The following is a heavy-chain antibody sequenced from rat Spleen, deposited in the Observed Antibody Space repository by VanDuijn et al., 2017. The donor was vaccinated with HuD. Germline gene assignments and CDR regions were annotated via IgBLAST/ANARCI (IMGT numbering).Heavy chain of an antibody. V-gene: IGHV5-20*01. CDR3: TAHGNRISRFAY. J-gene: IGHJ3*01. CDR1: GFTFSDYY. Sequence: EVQLVESDGGLVQPGRSLKLSCAASGFTFSDYYMAWVRQAPTKGLEWVASVSPTGGSTYYRDSVKGRFTFSRDNAKSTLYLQMDSLRSEDTATYYCTAHGNRISRFAYWGQGTLVTVSS. D-gene: IGHD2-7*01. CDR2: VSPTGGST.